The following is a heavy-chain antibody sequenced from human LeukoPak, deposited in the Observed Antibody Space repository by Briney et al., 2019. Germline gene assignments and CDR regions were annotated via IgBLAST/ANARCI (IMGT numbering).Heavy chain of an antibody. CDR2: ISYDGSNK. V-gene: IGHV3-30*04. Sequence: PGRSLRLSCAASGFTFSSYAMHWVRQAPGKGLEWVAVISYDGSNKYYADSVKGRFTTSRDNSKNTLYLQMNSLRAEDTAVYYCARPPYYYDSSGYYPFDYWGQGTLVTVSS. CDR3: ARPPYYYDSSGYYPFDY. D-gene: IGHD3-22*01. CDR1: GFTFSSYA. J-gene: IGHJ4*02.